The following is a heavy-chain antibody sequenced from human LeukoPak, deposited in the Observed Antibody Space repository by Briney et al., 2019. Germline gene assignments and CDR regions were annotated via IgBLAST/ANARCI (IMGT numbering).Heavy chain of an antibody. CDR2: IDPSDSYT. Sequence: GESLKISCKGSGYSFTNYWITWVRRMPGKGLECVGKIDPSDSYTNYSPSFQGHVTISADKSISTAYLQWSSLEASDTAIYFCARHLGGYTHFDYWGQGTLVTVSS. V-gene: IGHV5-10-1*01. CDR3: ARHLGGYTHFDY. CDR1: GYSFTNYW. D-gene: IGHD3-22*01. J-gene: IGHJ4*02.